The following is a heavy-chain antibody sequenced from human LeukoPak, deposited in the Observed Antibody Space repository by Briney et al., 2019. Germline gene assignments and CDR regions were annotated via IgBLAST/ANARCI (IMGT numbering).Heavy chain of an antibody. CDR2: IYQSGST. J-gene: IGHJ4*02. CDR3: ARVKYTSGWHFDY. CDR1: GYSISSGYY. V-gene: IGHV4-38-2*01. D-gene: IGHD6-19*01. Sequence: PSETLSLTCAVSGYSISSGYYWGWIRQPPGKGLEWIGYIYQSGSTYYNPSLKSRVTISVDRSKNQFSLKLSSVTAADTAVYYCARVKYTSGWHFDYWGQGTLVTVSP.